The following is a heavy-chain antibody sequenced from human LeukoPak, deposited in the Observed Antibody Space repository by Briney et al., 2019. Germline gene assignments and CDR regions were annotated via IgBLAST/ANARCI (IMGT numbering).Heavy chain of an antibody. Sequence: ASVKVSCKASGYTFTGYNMHWVRQAPGQGLEWMGWINPNSGGTNYAQKFQGRVTMTRDTSISTAYMELSRLRSDDTAVYYCARDPIYYGSGSYPPDYWGQGTLVTVSS. CDR1: GYTFTGYN. V-gene: IGHV1-2*02. CDR2: INPNSGGT. CDR3: ARDPIYYGSGSYPPDY. J-gene: IGHJ4*02. D-gene: IGHD3-10*01.